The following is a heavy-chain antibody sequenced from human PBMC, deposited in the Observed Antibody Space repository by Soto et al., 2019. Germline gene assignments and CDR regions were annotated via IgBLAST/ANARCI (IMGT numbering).Heavy chain of an antibody. CDR3: APWGGTCNSSSCYGGY. Sequence: GGSLRLSCAASGFTFSSYGMHWVRQAPGKGLEWVANIKQDGSAKYYVESVEGRFTISRDNAKNSLYLQMDSLRAEDTAVYYCAPWGGTCNSSSCYGGYWGQGTLVTVSS. CDR2: IKQDGSAK. D-gene: IGHD2-2*01. J-gene: IGHJ4*02. CDR1: GFTFSSYG. V-gene: IGHV3-7*01.